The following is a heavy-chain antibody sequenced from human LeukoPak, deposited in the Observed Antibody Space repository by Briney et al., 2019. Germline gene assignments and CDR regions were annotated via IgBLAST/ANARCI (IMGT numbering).Heavy chain of an antibody. D-gene: IGHD2-2*03. J-gene: IGHJ5*02. CDR3: ARGLYVDIVVVPAAMNWFDP. CDR1: GYTFTSYD. CDR2: MNPNSGNT. V-gene: IGHV1-8*01. Sequence: ASVKVSCKASGYTFTSYDINWVRQATGQGLEWMGWMNPNSGNTGYAQKFQGRVTMTRNTSISTAYMELSSLRSEDTAVYYCARGLYVDIVVVPAAMNWFDPWGQGTLVTVSS.